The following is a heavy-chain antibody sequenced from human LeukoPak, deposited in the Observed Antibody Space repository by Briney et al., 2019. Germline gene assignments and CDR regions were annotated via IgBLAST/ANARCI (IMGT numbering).Heavy chain of an antibody. CDR3: ARARGSYQRYYFDY. V-gene: IGHV4-34*01. D-gene: IGHD1-26*01. CDR2: INHSGST. Sequence: SETLSLTCAVYGGSFSGYYWSWIRQPPGKGLEWIGEINHSGSTNYNPSLKSRVTISVDTSKNQFSLKLSSVTAADTAVYYCARARGSYQRYYFDYWSQGTLVTVSS. CDR1: GGSFSGYY. J-gene: IGHJ4*02.